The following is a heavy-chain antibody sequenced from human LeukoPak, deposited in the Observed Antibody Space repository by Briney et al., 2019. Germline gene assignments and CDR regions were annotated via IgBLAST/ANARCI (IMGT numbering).Heavy chain of an antibody. V-gene: IGHV1-24*01. CDR2: FDPEDGET. Sequence: GASVKVSCKVYGYTLTELSMHWVRQAPGKGLEWMGGFDPEDGETVYTQKFQGRVTKTEDTSTDTVYMELSSLRSEDTTVYYCATWSSGYFPPDFDYWGQGTLVTVSS. CDR1: GYTLTELS. D-gene: IGHD3-22*01. CDR3: ATWSSGYFPPDFDY. J-gene: IGHJ4*02.